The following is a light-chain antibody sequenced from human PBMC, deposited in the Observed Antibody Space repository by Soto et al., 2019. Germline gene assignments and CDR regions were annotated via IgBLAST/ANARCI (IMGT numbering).Light chain of an antibody. CDR3: ATWDDDLNAAV. CDR1: TSNIGSHT. CDR2: TNN. J-gene: IGLJ7*01. Sequence: QSVLTQPPSASGTPGQRVTISCSGSTSNIGSHTVNWYQHVPGTAPKLLITTNNQRPSGVPDRFSGFKSGSSASLVISGLQSEDEADYYCATWDDDLNAAVFGGGTQLTVL. V-gene: IGLV1-44*01.